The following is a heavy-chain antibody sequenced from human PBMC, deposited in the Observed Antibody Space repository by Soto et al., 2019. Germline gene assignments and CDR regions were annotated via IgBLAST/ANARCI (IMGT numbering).Heavy chain of an antibody. Sequence: QVQLQESGPGLVKPSETLSLTCTVSGGSISSYYWSWIRQPPGKGLERIGDIYYSGSTNYNPSLKSRDTLSVDTSKNQFSLELSSVTAADTAVYYCARVGYCSGGRCYSGQFDYLGQGTLVTVSS. CDR3: ARVGYCSGGRCYSGQFDY. CDR1: GGSISSYY. CDR2: IYYSGST. D-gene: IGHD2-15*01. V-gene: IGHV4-59*01. J-gene: IGHJ4*02.